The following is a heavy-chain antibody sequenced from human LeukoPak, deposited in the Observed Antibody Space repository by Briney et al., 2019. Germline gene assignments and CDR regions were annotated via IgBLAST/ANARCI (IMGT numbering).Heavy chain of an antibody. Sequence: GGSLRLSCAASGFTFSSYVMSWVRQAPGKGLEWVSCITDSGGSTYYAVSVKGRFTISRDNSKNMLYLQMNSLRAEDTAVYYCAPPDTLMHIAWGQGTLVTVSS. CDR1: GFTFSSYV. CDR2: ITDSGGST. J-gene: IGHJ5*02. CDR3: APPDTLMHIA. D-gene: IGHD3-16*01. V-gene: IGHV3-23*01.